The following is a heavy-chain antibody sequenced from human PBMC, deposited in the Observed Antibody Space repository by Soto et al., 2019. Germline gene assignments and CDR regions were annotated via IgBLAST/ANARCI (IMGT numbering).Heavy chain of an antibody. CDR2: IYLGGTT. J-gene: IGHJ4*02. CDR3: ARPRPNFGAVDS. V-gene: IGHV4-39*07. CDR1: VAPSAVVITT. Sequence: ETRPSPALSLVAPSAVVITTGVGSASPPGKGLEWIGSIYLGGTTYYDPSLKSRVTISVDTSKNEFSLKLSSVTAADTAVYYCARPRPNFGAVDSWGQGALVTVSS. D-gene: IGHD3-16*01.